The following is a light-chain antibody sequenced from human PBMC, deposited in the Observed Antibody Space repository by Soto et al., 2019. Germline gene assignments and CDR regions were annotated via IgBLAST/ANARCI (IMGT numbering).Light chain of an antibody. CDR1: QTVSSTY. CDR2: GTS. CDR3: QQYGTSAIT. V-gene: IGKV3-20*01. Sequence: ELVLTQSPDTLSLSPGERATLSCRASQTVSSTYLTWFQQQPGQAPRLLTYGTSSRATGIPDRFSASGSGTDFTLTISRLEPEDFAVYYCQQYGTSAITFGQGTRLEIK. J-gene: IGKJ5*01.